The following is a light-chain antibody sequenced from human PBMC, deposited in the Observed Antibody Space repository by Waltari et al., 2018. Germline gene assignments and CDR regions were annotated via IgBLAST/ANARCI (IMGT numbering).Light chain of an antibody. CDR2: RSV. CDR1: ASNIGNNL. Sequence: QSVLTQPPSVSGTPGQRVTISCSGSASNIGNNLVNWYQQFPGKAPKLLIHRSVQRPSGAPDRFSGSKSGTSASLAISGLQSEDEADYYCAAWDDSLNGRWVFGGGTKVTVL. V-gene: IGLV1-44*01. CDR3: AAWDDSLNGRWV. J-gene: IGLJ3*02.